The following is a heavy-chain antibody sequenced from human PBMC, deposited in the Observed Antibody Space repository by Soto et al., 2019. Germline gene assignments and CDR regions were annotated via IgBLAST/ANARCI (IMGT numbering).Heavy chain of an antibody. J-gene: IGHJ4*02. Sequence: GGSLILSCGFSEFTFSSSLMHLVRQGPGKGLVWVSRMNTDGSIINYADSVKGRFTTSRDNSKNTLYLQMNSLRAEDTAVYYCARSSLGYTYGAFDYWGQGTLVTVSS. CDR1: EFTFSSSL. D-gene: IGHD5-18*01. CDR2: MNTDGSII. CDR3: ARSSLGYTYGAFDY. V-gene: IGHV3-74*01.